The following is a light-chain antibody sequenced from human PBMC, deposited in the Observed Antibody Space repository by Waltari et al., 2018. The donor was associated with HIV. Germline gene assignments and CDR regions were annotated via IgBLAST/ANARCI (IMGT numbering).Light chain of an antibody. Sequence: VMTQSPATLSVSPGERATLSCRASQSVSTNLAWYQQKPGQAPRLLIYGASTRATGLPARFSGSGSGTEFILTISSLQSEDFAVYYCQQYNNWPPNTLGQGTKLEIK. CDR1: QSVSTN. J-gene: IGKJ2*01. CDR2: GAS. CDR3: QQYNNWPPNT. V-gene: IGKV3-15*01.